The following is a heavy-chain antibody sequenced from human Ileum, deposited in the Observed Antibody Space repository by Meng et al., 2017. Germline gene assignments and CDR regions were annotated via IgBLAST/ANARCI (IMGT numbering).Heavy chain of an antibody. CDR3: ARLSSGYFFGY. J-gene: IGHJ4*02. D-gene: IGHD3-22*01. Sequence: GERVQAGAEVKDPGASVKVSCKASGYTFSNYAMNWVRQDPGQRLGWMGWFNVGNGDTKYSQKFQGRVTINRDTSASTGYMVLSSLRSEDTAVYYCARLSSGYFFGYWGQGTLVTVSS. V-gene: IGHV1-3*01. CDR1: GYTFSNYA. CDR2: FNVGNGDT.